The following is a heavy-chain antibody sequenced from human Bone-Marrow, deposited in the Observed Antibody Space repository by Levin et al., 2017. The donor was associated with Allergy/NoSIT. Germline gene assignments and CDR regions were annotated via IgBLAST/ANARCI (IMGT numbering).Heavy chain of an antibody. CDR1: GFTFSSYA. Sequence: GGSLRLSCAASGFTFSSYAMSWVRQAPGKGLEWVSAISGSGGSTYYADSVKGRFTISRDNSKNTLYLQMNSLRAEDTAVYYCAKDSSDVMTTVTTGYGSWGQGTMVTVSS. CDR2: ISGSGGST. V-gene: IGHV3-23*01. J-gene: IGHJ3*01. D-gene: IGHD4-17*01. CDR3: AKDSSDVMTTVTTGYGS.